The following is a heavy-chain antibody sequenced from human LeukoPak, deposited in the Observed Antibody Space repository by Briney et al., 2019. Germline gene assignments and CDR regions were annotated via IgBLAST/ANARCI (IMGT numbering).Heavy chain of an antibody. CDR1: GYSFTSHW. Sequence: GESLKISCKGSGYSFTSHWVGWVRQMPGKGLEWMGIIYPGESETRYSPSVQGQVTISADKSITTAYLQWSSLKASDTAMYYCATLGAYSSSWYGFFDYWGQGTLVAVSS. V-gene: IGHV5-51*01. CDR2: IYPGESET. J-gene: IGHJ4*02. CDR3: ATLGAYSSSWYGFFDY. D-gene: IGHD6-13*01.